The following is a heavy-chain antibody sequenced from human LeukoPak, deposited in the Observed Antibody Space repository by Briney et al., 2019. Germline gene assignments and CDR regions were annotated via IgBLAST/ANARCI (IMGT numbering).Heavy chain of an antibody. Sequence: SQTLSLTCAVSGGSISSGGYSWSWIRQPPGKGLEWIGYIYHSGSTYYNPSFKSRVTISVDRSKNQFSLKLSSVTAADTAVYYCARDSGTFDYWGQGTLVTVSS. CDR2: IYHSGST. CDR3: ARDSGTFDY. CDR1: GGSISSGGYS. V-gene: IGHV4-30-2*01. D-gene: IGHD3-10*01. J-gene: IGHJ4*02.